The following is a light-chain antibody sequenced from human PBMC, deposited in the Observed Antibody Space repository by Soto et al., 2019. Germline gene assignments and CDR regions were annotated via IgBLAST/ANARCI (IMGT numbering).Light chain of an antibody. V-gene: IGKV3-15*01. CDR2: AAS. J-gene: IGKJ2*01. CDR1: QSVDNK. CDR3: QQSYSTPRT. Sequence: EMVLTQSPDTLSVSPGDRVTLSCRASQSVDNKIACYQWKPVQAPRLVIFAASTRAPGIPARFSGSGSGTDFTLTISSLQPEDFATYFCQQSYSTPRTFGQGT.